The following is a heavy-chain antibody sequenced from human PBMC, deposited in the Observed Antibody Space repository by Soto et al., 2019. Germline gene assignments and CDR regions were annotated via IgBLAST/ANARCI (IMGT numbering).Heavy chain of an antibody. CDR1: GYTLTELS. CDR2: FDPEDGET. Sequence: ASVKVSCKVSGYTLTELSMHWVRQAPGKGLEWTGGFDPEDGETIYAQKFQGRVTMTEDTSTDTAYMELSSLRSEDTAVYYCATVNTMAAAGTRVSYYYGMDVWGQGTTVTVSS. J-gene: IGHJ6*02. V-gene: IGHV1-24*01. D-gene: IGHD6-13*01. CDR3: ATVNTMAAAGTRVSYYYGMDV.